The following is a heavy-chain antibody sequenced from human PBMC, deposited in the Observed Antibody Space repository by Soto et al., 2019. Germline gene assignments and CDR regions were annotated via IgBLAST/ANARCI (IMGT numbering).Heavy chain of an antibody. CDR3: ARDSSGWYVDDAFDI. Sequence: QVQLVQSGAEVKKPGASVKVSCKASGYTFTGYYMHWVRQAPGQGLEWMGWINPNSGGTNYAQKFQGWITRTRDTSISTAYMELSRLRSDDTAVYYCARDSSGWYVDDAFDIWGQGTMVTVSS. V-gene: IGHV1-2*04. CDR1: GYTFTGYY. J-gene: IGHJ3*02. CDR2: INPNSGGT. D-gene: IGHD6-19*01.